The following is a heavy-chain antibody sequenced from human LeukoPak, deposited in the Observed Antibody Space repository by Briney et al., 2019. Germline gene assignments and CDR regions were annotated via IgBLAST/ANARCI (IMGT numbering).Heavy chain of an antibody. D-gene: IGHD6-19*01. CDR3: ARGQWLALTFDY. J-gene: IGHJ4*02. V-gene: IGHV1-3*01. Sequence: ASVKVSCKASGYTFTSYAMHWVRQAPGQRLEWMGWINAGNGNTKYSQKFQGRVTITRDTSASTAYMELSSLRSEDTAAYYCARGQWLALTFDYWGQGTLVTVSS. CDR1: GYTFTSYA. CDR2: INAGNGNT.